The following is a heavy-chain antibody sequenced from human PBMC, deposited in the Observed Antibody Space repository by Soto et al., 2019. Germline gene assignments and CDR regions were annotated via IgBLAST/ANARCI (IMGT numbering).Heavy chain of an antibody. CDR1: GYTFTSYD. CDR2: MNPNSGNT. CDR3: ARGSYVVVPAARNSFDY. J-gene: IGHJ4*02. Sequence: ASVKVSCKASGYTFTSYDINWVRQATGQGLEWMGWMNPNSGNTGYAQKFQGRVTMTRNTSISTAYMELSSLRSEDTAVYYCARGSYVVVPAARNSFDYWGQGTLVTVSS. V-gene: IGHV1-8*01. D-gene: IGHD2-2*01.